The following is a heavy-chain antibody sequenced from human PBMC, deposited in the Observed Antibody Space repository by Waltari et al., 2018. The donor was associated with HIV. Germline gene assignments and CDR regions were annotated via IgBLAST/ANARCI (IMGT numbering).Heavy chain of an antibody. Sequence: EVQLLESGGGLVQPGGSLRLSCEASGFTFSSYAMIWVRQAPGKGLEWLSAIGGDGGSTYDADSVKGRFTISRDNSKNTLYLQMNSLRAEDTALYYCAKAFDSSGYAPKRWFDSWGQGTLVTVSS. J-gene: IGHJ5*01. CDR1: GFTFSSYA. D-gene: IGHD3-22*01. V-gene: IGHV3-23*01. CDR2: IGGDGGST. CDR3: AKAFDSSGYAPKRWFDS.